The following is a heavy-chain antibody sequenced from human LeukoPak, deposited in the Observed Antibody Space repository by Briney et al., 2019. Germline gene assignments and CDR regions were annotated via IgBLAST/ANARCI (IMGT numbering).Heavy chain of an antibody. CDR1: GGSISSYY. J-gene: IGHJ4*02. CDR3: ARDFRLQSEGLFDY. Sequence: SETLSLTCTVSGGSISSYYRSWIRQPAGKGLEWRGRFYISGSTNYNPSLKSRVTMSVDTSKNQFSLRQNTVTAADTAVYYCARDFRLQSEGLFDYWGQGTLVSVSS. V-gene: IGHV4-4*07. CDR2: FYISGST. D-gene: IGHD4-11*01.